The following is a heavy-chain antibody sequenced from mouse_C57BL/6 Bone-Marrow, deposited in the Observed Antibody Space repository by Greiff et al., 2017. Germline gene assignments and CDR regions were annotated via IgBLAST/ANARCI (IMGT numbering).Heavy chain of an antibody. J-gene: IGHJ1*03. CDR3: ARETVVAPRYFDV. CDR1: GYSITSGYY. D-gene: IGHD1-1*01. Sequence: EVKLQESGPGLVKPSQSLSLTCSVTGYSITSGYYWNWIRQFPGNKLEWMGYISYDGSNNYNPSLKNRISITRDTSKNQFFLKLNSVTTEDTATYYCARETVVAPRYFDVWGTGTTVTVSS. V-gene: IGHV3-6*01. CDR2: ISYDGSN.